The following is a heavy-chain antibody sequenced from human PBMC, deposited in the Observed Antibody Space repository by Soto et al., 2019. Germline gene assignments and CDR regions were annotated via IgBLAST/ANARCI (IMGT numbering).Heavy chain of an antibody. Sequence: AGSLRLSCAVSGLTFNRFWMHWVRQAPGKGLVWVSHINSDGSSATYADSVKGRFTISRDNAKNTLYLQMNSLRVEDTAMYYCAKDGNYYDSSGYYLDYWGQGTLVTVSS. CDR2: INSDGSSA. J-gene: IGHJ4*02. CDR1: GLTFNRFW. V-gene: IGHV3-74*03. D-gene: IGHD3-22*01. CDR3: AKDGNYYDSSGYYLDY.